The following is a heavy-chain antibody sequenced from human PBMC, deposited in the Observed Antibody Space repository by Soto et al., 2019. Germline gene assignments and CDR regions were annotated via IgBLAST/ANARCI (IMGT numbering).Heavy chain of an antibody. CDR3: AREYCSGGSCDYMDV. CDR1: GYTLTGDA. CDR2: INAGNGNT. V-gene: IGHV1-3*01. D-gene: IGHD2-15*01. J-gene: IGHJ6*03. Sequence: ASVKGSCKGSGYTLTGDAVRWVRQTHGQRLEWMGWINAGNGNTKYSQKFQGRVTITRDTSASTAYMELSSLRSEDTAVYYCAREYCSGGSCDYMDVWGKGTTVTVSS.